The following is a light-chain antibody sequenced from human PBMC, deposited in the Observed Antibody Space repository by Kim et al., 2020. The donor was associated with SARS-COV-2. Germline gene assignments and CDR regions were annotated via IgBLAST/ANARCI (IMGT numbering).Light chain of an antibody. J-gene: IGLJ2*01. CDR3: QAWDSSTAGVV. CDR1: KLGDKY. V-gene: IGLV3-1*01. Sequence: YELTQPPSVSVSPGQTASITCSGDKLGDKYACWYQQKPGQSPVLVIYQDSKRPSGIPERFSGSNSGNTATLTISGTQAMDEADYYCQAWDSSTAGVVFG. CDR2: QDS.